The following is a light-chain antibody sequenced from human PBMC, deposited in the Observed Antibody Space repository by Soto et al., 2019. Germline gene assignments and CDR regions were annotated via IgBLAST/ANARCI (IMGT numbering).Light chain of an antibody. J-gene: IGKJ4*01. CDR2: AAS. V-gene: IGKV3-15*01. CDR1: QSVSSN. Sequence: ETVMTQSPATLSVSPGERATLSCRASQSVSSNLAWYQQKPGQAPRLLMYAASTRATGIPARFSGSGSGTEFALTISSLQSEDFAVYYCQQYNNWPLTFGGGTKVEIK. CDR3: QQYNNWPLT.